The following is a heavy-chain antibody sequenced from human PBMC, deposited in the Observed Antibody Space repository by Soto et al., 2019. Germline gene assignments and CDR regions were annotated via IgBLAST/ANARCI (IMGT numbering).Heavy chain of an antibody. CDR2: ILPIVGAA. CDR1: AGTFSSSA. Sequence: SVKVSCKASAGTFSSSAISWVRQAPGQGLEWMGGILPIVGAANATQNFQDRFTSTADESTSTAYMERSGLRSEDTAGYYCARAPIPMVRGVIIQNAFDVWGQGTMVTVSS. J-gene: IGHJ3*01. D-gene: IGHD3-10*01. CDR3: ARAPIPMVRGVIIQNAFDV. V-gene: IGHV1-69*13.